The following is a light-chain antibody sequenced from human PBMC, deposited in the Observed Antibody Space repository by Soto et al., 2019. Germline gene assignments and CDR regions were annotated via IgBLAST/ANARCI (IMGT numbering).Light chain of an antibody. CDR3: QQANSFPPTT. CDR1: QGVRAW. CDR2: TTS. V-gene: IGKV1-12*01. Sequence: DIPLTQSPSSVSASVGDRVTITCRASQGVRAWVAWYQQKPGKAPKLLFSTTSTLEDGVPSRFSGSASGTEFTLTISSLQPEDFATYYCQQANSFPPTTFGQGTKVEIK. J-gene: IGKJ1*01.